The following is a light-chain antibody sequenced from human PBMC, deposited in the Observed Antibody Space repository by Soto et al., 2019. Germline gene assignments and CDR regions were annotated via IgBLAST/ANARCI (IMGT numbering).Light chain of an antibody. J-gene: IGLJ2*01. CDR3: WLSYSGARRGV. Sequence: QAVVTQEPSLTVSPGGTVTLTCGSSTGAVTSGHYPYWFQQKPGQAPRTLIYDTSNKHSWTPARFSGSLLGGKAALTLSGAQPEDEAEYYCWLSYSGARRGVFGGGTKLTVL. CDR1: TGAVTSGHY. CDR2: DTS. V-gene: IGLV7-46*01.